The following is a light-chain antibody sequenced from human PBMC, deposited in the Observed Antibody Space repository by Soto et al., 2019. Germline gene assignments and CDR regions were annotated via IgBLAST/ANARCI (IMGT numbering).Light chain of an antibody. V-gene: IGKV3-11*01. CDR3: QQRSEWRT. J-gene: IGKJ1*01. Sequence: IVLMRSQAILYLSQGERATLYCRASQSVSGFLAWFQQKPGQAPRLLIYDASKRATGIPARFSGSGFGTDYTLTISSLEPEDFAVYYCQQRSEWRTFGQGTEVDI. CDR2: DAS. CDR1: QSVSGF.